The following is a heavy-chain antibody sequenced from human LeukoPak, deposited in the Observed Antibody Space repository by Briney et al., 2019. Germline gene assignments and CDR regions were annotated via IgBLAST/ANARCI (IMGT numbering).Heavy chain of an antibody. Sequence: SETLSLTCAVYGGSFSGYYWSWIRQPPGKGLEWIGEINHSGSTNYNPSLKSRVTISVDTSKNQFSLKLSSVTAADTAVYYCARHGPRQWLVRSRAEYFQHWGQGTLVTVSS. J-gene: IGHJ1*01. V-gene: IGHV4-34*01. CDR1: GGSFSGYY. CDR3: ARHGPRQWLVRSRAEYFQH. CDR2: INHSGST. D-gene: IGHD6-19*01.